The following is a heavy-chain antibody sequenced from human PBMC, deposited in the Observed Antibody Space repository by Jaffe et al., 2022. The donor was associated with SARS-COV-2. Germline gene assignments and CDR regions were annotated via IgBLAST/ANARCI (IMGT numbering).Heavy chain of an antibody. CDR2: ITGSGDNT. J-gene: IGHJ4*02. V-gene: IGHV3-23*01. CDR1: GFTFSSYA. Sequence: EVQLLESGGGLVQPGGSLRLSCAASGFTFSSYAMSWVRQAPGKGLECVSAITGSGDNTYYADSVKGRFTISRDNSKNTLYLQMNSLRAEDTAVYHCAKEWYSSGYPASFDYWGQGTLVTVSS. CDR3: AKEWYSSGYPASFDY. D-gene: IGHD3-22*01.